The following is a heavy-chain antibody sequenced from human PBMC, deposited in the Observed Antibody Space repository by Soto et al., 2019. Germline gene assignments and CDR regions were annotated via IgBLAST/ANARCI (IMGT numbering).Heavy chain of an antibody. J-gene: IGHJ4*02. CDR1: GFTFDSCA. CDR3: AKGKTSGWYYFDF. Sequence: SLRLSCAASGFTFDSCAMSRVRQAPGKGLEWILGISGSGGSTYYADSVKGRFTISRDNSKNTVYLQMNSLRADDTAVYYCAKGKTSGWYYFDFWGQGTLVTVSS. V-gene: IGHV3-23*01. D-gene: IGHD6-19*01. CDR2: ISGSGGST.